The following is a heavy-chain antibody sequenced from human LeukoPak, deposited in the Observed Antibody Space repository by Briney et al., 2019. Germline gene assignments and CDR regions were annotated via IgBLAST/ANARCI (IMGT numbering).Heavy chain of an antibody. CDR3: ARDEFGRIGVGVY. V-gene: IGHV1-18*01. J-gene: IGHJ4*02. D-gene: IGHD1-26*01. Sequence: ASVKVSCKGSGYTFTAYDIIWVRQAPGQGLECVGLISAYTGRTEYVQKFQGRVIMTTDSATSTAYMELRSLRSDDTGVYYCARDEFGRIGVGVYWGQGTPVTVSA. CDR2: ISAYTGRT. CDR1: GYTFTAYD.